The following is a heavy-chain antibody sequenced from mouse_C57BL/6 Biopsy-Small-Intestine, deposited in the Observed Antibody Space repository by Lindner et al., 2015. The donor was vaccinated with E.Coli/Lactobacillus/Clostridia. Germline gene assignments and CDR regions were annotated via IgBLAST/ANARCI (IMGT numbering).Heavy chain of an antibody. CDR3: ARNPWYFDV. V-gene: IGHV1-82*01. CDR1: GYAFSSSW. Sequence: VQLQESGPELVKPGASVKISCKASGYAFSSSWMNWVKQRPGKGLEWIGRIYPGDGDTNYNGKFKGKATLTVDTSSSTAYMQLSSLTSEDSAVYFCARNPWYFDVWGTGTTVTVSS. CDR2: IYPGDGDT. J-gene: IGHJ1*03.